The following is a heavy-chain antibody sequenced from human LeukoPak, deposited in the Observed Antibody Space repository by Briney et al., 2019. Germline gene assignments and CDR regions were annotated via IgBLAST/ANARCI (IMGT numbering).Heavy chain of an antibody. Sequence: PSETLSLTCTVSGGSISSYYWSWIRQPPGKGLEWIGYSYYSGSTNYNPSLKSRVTISVDTSKSQFSLKLSSVTAADTAVYYCARLYSSSWYWFDPWGQGTLVTVSS. V-gene: IGHV4-59*01. CDR3: ARLYSSSWYWFDP. CDR2: SYYSGST. J-gene: IGHJ5*02. D-gene: IGHD6-13*01. CDR1: GGSISSYY.